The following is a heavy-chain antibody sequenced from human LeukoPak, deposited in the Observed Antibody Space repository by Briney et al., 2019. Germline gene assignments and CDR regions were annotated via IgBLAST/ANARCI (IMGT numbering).Heavy chain of an antibody. J-gene: IGHJ4*02. D-gene: IGHD3-10*01. CDR3: ARDRRGFDY. CDR2: ISYDGSNK. Sequence: GGSLRLSCAASGFTFSSYGMHWVRQAPGKGLEWVAVISYDGSNKYYADSVKGRFTISRDNSKNSLYLQMNSLRAEDTAVYYCARDRRGFDYWGQGTLVTVSS. CDR1: GFTFSSYG. V-gene: IGHV3-30*03.